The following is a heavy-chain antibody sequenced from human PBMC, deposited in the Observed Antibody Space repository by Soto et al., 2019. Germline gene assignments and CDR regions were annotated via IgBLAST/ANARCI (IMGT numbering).Heavy chain of an antibody. CDR2: ISSTTNYI. J-gene: IGHJ4*02. CDR3: ARESEDLTSNFDY. CDR1: GFTFTRYS. Sequence: PGGSLRLSCAASGFTFTRYSMNWVRQAPGKGLDWVSSISSTTNYIYYADSMKGRFTVSRDNAKNSVYLEMNSLRAEDTAVYYCARESEDLTSNFDYWGQGTLVTVSS. V-gene: IGHV3-21*01.